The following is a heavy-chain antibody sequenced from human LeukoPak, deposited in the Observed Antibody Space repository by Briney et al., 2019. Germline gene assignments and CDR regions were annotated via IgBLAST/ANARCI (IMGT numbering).Heavy chain of an antibody. D-gene: IGHD6-25*01. V-gene: IGHV3-53*01. CDR1: GFPASSNY. J-gene: IGHJ4*02. CDR3: ARVSYSGGVY. Sequence: GGSLRLSCAASGFPASSNYMSWVRQAPGKGLEWFSVFYIDGRTYYADSVRGRFTLSRDNSKNSVCLQVNSLRAEDTAVYYCARVSYSGGVYWGQGTLVTV. CDR2: FYIDGRT.